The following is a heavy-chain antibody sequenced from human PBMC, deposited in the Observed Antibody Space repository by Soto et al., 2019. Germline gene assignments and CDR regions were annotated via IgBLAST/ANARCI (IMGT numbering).Heavy chain of an antibody. V-gene: IGHV1-18*01. J-gene: IGHJ4*02. CDR3: AREDYYDNSDYYINLDL. Sequence: GYTFTNYGISWVRQAPGQGLEWMGWISAYSGNTHYAQKLQGRVAMSTDTSTSTAYMELRGLTSDDTAVYYCAREDYYDNSDYYINLDLWGQGTPVTVSS. CDR2: ISAYSGNT. CDR1: GYTFTNYG. D-gene: IGHD3-22*01.